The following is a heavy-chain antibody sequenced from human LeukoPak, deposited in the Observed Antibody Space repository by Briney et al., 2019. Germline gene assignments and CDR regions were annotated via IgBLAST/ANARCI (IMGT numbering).Heavy chain of an antibody. CDR3: ARVGYYGSDAFDI. CDR1: GFTFSKYA. V-gene: IGHV3-48*04. D-gene: IGHD3-10*01. CDR2: ISSSSSTI. J-gene: IGHJ3*02. Sequence: HPGGSLRLSCAASGFTFSKYAMTWVRQAPGKGLEWVSYISSSSSTIYYADSVKVRFTISRDNAKNSLYLQMNSLRAEDTAVYYCARVGYYGSDAFDIWGQGTMVTVSS.